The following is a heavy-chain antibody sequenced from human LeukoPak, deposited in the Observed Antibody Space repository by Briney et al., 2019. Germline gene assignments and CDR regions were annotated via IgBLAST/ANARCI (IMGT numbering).Heavy chain of an antibody. CDR2: ISSSSSYI. J-gene: IGHJ5*02. V-gene: IGHV3-21*01. CDR3: ARDLYSSSWYSDP. CDR1: GFRFSNYG. D-gene: IGHD6-13*01. Sequence: GGSLRLSCAASGFRFSNYGMHWVRQAPGKGLEWVSSISSSSSYIYYADSVKGRFTISRDNAKNSLYLQMNSLRAEDTAVYYCARDLYSSSWYSDPWGQGTLVTVSS.